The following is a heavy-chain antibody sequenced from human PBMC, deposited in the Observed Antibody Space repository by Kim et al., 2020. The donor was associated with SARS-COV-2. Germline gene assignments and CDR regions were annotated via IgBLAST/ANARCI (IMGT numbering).Heavy chain of an antibody. CDR1: GFTVSSNY. CDR3: ARDHVAYYDKSRYYYGMDV. CDR2: IYSGGST. D-gene: IGHD3-22*01. V-gene: IGHV3-53*01. Sequence: GGSLRLSCAASGFTVSSNYMSWVRQAPGKGLEWVSVIYSGGSTYYADSVKGRFTISRDNSKNTLYLQMNSLRAEDTAVYYCARDHVAYYDKSRYYYGMDVWGQGTTVTVSS. J-gene: IGHJ6*02.